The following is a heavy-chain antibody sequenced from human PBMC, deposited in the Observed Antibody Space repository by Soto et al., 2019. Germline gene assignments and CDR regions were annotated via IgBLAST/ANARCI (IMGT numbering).Heavy chain of an antibody. CDR1: GFTFSTSW. D-gene: IGHD3-10*01. CDR3: ERAAYYGDPGSY. CDR2: IKEDGSEK. J-gene: IGHJ4*02. V-gene: IGHV3-7*01. Sequence: PGGSLRLSCAASGFTFSTSWMSWVRQAPGKGLEWVANIKEDGSEKYYVDSVKGRFTISRDHAKNSLYLQMNSLGADDTAVYYCERAAYYGDPGSYWGQGTLVTVSS.